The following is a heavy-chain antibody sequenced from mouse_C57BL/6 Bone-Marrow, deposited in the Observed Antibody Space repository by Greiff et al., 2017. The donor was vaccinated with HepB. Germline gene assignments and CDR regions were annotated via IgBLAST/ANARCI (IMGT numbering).Heavy chain of an antibody. V-gene: IGHV1-59*01. J-gene: IGHJ3*01. CDR2: IDPSDSYT. Sequence: QVQLQQPGAELVKPGTSVKLSCKASGYTFTSYWMHWVKQRPGQGLEWIGVIDPSDSYTNYNQKFKGKATLTVDTSSSTAYMQLSSLTSEDSAVYDCAQLRLFGGWGKGPLVSVAA. D-gene: IGHD3-2*02. CDR3: AQLRLFGG. CDR1: GYTFTSYW.